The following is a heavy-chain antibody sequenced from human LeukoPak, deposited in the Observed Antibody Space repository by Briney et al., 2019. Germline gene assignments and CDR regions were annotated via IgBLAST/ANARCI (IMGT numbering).Heavy chain of an antibody. CDR1: GYSFTSYW. Sequence: GESLKISCKGSGYSFTSYWIGWVRQMPGKGLEWMGIIYPGDSDTRYSPPFQGQVTISVDKSISTAYLQWSSLKASDTAMYYCARRSYYDSSGYGVGYYYYYYMDVWGKGTTVTVSS. V-gene: IGHV5-51*01. J-gene: IGHJ6*03. CDR2: IYPGDSDT. D-gene: IGHD3-22*01. CDR3: ARRSYYDSSGYGVGYYYYYYMDV.